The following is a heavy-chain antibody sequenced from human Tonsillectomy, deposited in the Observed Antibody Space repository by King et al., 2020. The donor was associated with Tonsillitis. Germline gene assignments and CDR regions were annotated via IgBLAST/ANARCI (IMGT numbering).Heavy chain of an antibody. CDR3: SRAGDRRYGSGSYPF. D-gene: IGHD3-10*01. V-gene: IGHV4-34*01. CDR2: INHSGST. J-gene: IGHJ4*02. CDR1: GGSFSGYY. Sequence: VQLQQWGAGLLKPSETLSLTCAVYGGSFSGYYWSWIRQPPGKGLEWIGEINHSGSTNYNPSLKSRVTISVDTSKNQFSLKLGSVTAADTAVYYCSRAGDRRYGSGSYPFWGQGTLVTVSS.